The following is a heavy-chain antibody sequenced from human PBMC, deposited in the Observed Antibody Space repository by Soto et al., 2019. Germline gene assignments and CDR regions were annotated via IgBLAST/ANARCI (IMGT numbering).Heavy chain of an antibody. V-gene: IGHV4-31*03. CDR3: ARSGWELRGAFDI. Sequence: SETLSVTCTVSGGSISSGGYYWSWIRQHPGKGLEWIGYIYYSGSTYYNPSLKSRVTISVDTSKNQFSLKLSSVTAADTAVYYCARSGWELRGAFDIWGQGTMVTVSS. CDR1: GGSISSGGYY. D-gene: IGHD1-26*01. J-gene: IGHJ3*02. CDR2: IYYSGST.